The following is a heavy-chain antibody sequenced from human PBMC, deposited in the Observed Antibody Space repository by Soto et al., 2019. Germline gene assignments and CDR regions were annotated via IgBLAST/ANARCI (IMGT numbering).Heavy chain of an antibody. CDR1: GYTFTSYD. CDR2: MNPNSGNT. CDR3: AKGQYDFWSGYEVHPDD. Sequence: ASVKVSCKASGYTFTSYDIKWVRQATGQGLEWMGWMNPNSGNTGYVQKFQGRVTMTRNTSISTAYMELSSLRSEDTAVYYCAKGQYDFWSGYEVHPDDWGQGTLVNVTS. D-gene: IGHD3-3*01. V-gene: IGHV1-8*01. J-gene: IGHJ4*02.